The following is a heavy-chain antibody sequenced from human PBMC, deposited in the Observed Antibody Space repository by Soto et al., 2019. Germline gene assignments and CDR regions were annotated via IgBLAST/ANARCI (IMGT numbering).Heavy chain of an antibody. J-gene: IGHJ6*03. CDR3: ASQYYYGSGSYYNYYYYYMDV. V-gene: IGHV1-69*13. D-gene: IGHD3-10*01. Sequence: ASVKVSCKASGGTFSSYAISWVRKAPGQGLEWMGGIIPIFGTANYAQKFQGRVTITADESTSTAYMELSSLRSEDTAVYYCASQYYYGSGSYYNYYYYYMDVWGKGTTVTVSS. CDR1: GGTFSSYA. CDR2: IIPIFGTA.